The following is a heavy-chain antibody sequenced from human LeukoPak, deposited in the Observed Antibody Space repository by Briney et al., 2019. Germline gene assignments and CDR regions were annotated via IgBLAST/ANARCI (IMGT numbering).Heavy chain of an antibody. CDR1: GGSISSSSYY. CDR2: IYYSGST. D-gene: IGHD3-22*01. V-gene: IGHV4-39*07. Sequence: PSETLSLTCTVSGGSISSSSYYWGWIRQPPGKGLEWIGSIYYSGSTYYNPSLKSRVTISVDTSKNQFSLKLSSVTAADTAVYYCARTAEYYYDSSGYYWGAFDIWGQGTMVTVSS. CDR3: ARTAEYYYDSSGYYWGAFDI. J-gene: IGHJ3*02.